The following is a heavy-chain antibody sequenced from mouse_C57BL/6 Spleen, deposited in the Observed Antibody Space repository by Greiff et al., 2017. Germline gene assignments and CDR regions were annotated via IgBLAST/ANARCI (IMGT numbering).Heavy chain of an antibody. CDR3: ARYDGYYLFFDY. Sequence: VQLKQSGPELVKPGASVKIPCKASGYTFTDYNMDWVKQSHGKSLEWIGDINPNNGGTIYNQKFKGKATLTVDKSSSTAYMELRSLTSEDTAVYYCARYDGYYLFFDYWGQGTTLTVSS. CDR1: GYTFTDYN. CDR2: INPNNGGT. J-gene: IGHJ2*01. D-gene: IGHD2-3*01. V-gene: IGHV1-18*01.